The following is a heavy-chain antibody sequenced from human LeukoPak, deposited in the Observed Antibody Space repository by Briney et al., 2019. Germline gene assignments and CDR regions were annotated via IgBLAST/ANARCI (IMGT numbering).Heavy chain of an antibody. CDR3: AKDIMVRGVRYYFDY. V-gene: IGHV3-74*01. Sequence: GGSLRLSCAASGFTFSSYWMHWVRQAPGKGLVWVSRINSDGSSTSYADSVKGRFTISRDNAKNTLYLQMNSLRAEDTAVYYCAKDIMVRGVRYYFDYWSQGTLVTVSS. D-gene: IGHD3-10*01. J-gene: IGHJ4*02. CDR1: GFTFSSYW. CDR2: INSDGSST.